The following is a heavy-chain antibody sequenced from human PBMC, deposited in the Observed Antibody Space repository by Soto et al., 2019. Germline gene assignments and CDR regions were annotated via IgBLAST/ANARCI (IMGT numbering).Heavy chain of an antibody. CDR2: IGSSSSYT. V-gene: IGHV3-11*05. CDR3: ARRRPTGYYNY. Sequence: QVQLVESGGDLVKPGGSLRLSCAASGFPFSDYYMSWIRQAPGMGLEWVSSIGSSSSYTNYADSVKGRFTISRDNAKNSLYLQMNSLRAEDTAVYYCARRRPTGYYNYWGQGTLVTVSA. CDR1: GFPFSDYY. J-gene: IGHJ4*02. D-gene: IGHD3-9*01.